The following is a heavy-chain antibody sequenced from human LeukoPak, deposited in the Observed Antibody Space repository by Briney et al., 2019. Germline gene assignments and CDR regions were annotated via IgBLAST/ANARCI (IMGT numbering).Heavy chain of an antibody. Sequence: SGGSLRLSCVASGFSFSNYAMSWVRQAPGKGLEWVSAITGSGGITYYADSVNGRFTISRDNSKNTLYLQMNSLIAEGTAVYYCAKWGDYDVLTGYYDPDYWGQGTLVTVSS. V-gene: IGHV3-23*01. CDR2: ITGSGGIT. D-gene: IGHD3-9*01. CDR3: AKWGDYDVLTGYYDPDY. J-gene: IGHJ4*02. CDR1: GFSFSNYA.